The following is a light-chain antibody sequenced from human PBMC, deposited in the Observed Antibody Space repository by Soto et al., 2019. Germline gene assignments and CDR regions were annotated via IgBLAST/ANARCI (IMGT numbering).Light chain of an antibody. V-gene: IGLV1-40*01. J-gene: IGLJ7*01. Sequence: QTVVTQPPSVSGAPGQRVTISCTGSSSSIGAGYDVHWYQQLPGRAPKLLVYGNTNRPSGVPDRFSVSKSGTSASLAITGLQAEDEADYYCQSYDSSLIAYVFGSGTQLTVL. CDR3: QSYDSSLIAYV. CDR2: GNT. CDR1: SSSIGAGYD.